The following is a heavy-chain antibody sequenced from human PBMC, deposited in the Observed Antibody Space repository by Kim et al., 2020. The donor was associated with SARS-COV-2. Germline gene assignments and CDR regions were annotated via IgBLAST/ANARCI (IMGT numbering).Heavy chain of an antibody. V-gene: IGHV3-9*01. CDR3: AKDIGAATGY. CDR1: GFTFDDYA. D-gene: IGHD2-15*01. Sequence: GGSLRLSCAASGFTFDDYAMHWVRQAPGKGLEWVSGISWNSGTIAYADSVKGRFTISRDNAKKSLYLKMNSLRPEDTALYYCAKDIGAATGYWGQGTLVTVSS. J-gene: IGHJ4*02. CDR2: ISWNSGTI.